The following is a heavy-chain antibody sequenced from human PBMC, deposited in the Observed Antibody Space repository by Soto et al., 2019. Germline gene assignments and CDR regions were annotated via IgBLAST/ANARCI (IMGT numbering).Heavy chain of an antibody. J-gene: IGHJ6*02. CDR1: GFTFDDYA. Sequence: GGSLRLSCAASGFTFDDYAMHWVRQAPGKGLEWVSGISWNSGSIGYADSVKGRFTISRDNAKNSLYLQMNSLRAEDTALYYCAKASSIAARGYYYGMDVWGQGTTGTVSS. D-gene: IGHD6-6*01. V-gene: IGHV3-9*01. CDR2: ISWNSGSI. CDR3: AKASSIAARGYYYGMDV.